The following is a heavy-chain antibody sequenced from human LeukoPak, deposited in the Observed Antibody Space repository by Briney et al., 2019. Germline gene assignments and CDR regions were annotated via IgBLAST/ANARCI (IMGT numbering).Heavy chain of an antibody. CDR2: IYYSGST. D-gene: IGHD3-16*01. V-gene: IGHV4-39*01. Sequence: SETLSLTCTVSGGSISSSSYYWGWIRQPPGKGLEWIGSIYYSGSTYYNPSLKSRVTISVDTSKNQFSLKLSSVTAADTAVYYCALGNYYYYGMDVWGQGTTVTVSS. J-gene: IGHJ6*02. CDR1: GGSISSSSYY. CDR3: ALGNYYYYGMDV.